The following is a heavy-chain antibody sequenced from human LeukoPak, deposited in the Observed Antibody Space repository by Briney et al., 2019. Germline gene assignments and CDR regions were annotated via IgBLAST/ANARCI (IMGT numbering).Heavy chain of an antibody. V-gene: IGHV4-59*01. CDR1: GGSMSSYY. J-gene: IGHJ4*02. CDR3: ARGEDYDSSDYFDY. D-gene: IGHD3-22*01. Sequence: SETLSLTCTVSGGSMSSYYWSWIRQPPGKGLEWIGYIYYSGSTNYNPSLKSRVTISVDTSKNQFSLKLSSVTAADTAVYYCARGEDYDSSDYFDYWGQGTLVTVSS. CDR2: IYYSGST.